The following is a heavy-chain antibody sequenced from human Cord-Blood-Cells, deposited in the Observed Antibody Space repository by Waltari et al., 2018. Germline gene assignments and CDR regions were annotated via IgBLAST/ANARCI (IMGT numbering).Heavy chain of an antibody. D-gene: IGHD3-3*01. J-gene: IGHJ6*02. CDR2: ISYDGSNK. V-gene: IGHV3-30*18. Sequence: QVQLVESGGGVVQPGRSLSLSCAASGFTFSSYGMHWVRQAPGKGLEWVAVISYDGSNKYYADSVKGRFTISRDNSKNTLYLQMNSLRAEDTAVYYCAKDVSITIFGVVSGMDVWGQGTTVTVSS. CDR3: AKDVSITIFGVVSGMDV. CDR1: GFTFSSYG.